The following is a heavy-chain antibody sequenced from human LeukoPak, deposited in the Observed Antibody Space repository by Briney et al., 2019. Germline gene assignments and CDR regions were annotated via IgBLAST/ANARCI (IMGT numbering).Heavy chain of an antibody. CDR3: ARDGYYYDSSGYGLDY. V-gene: IGHV3-53*01. D-gene: IGHD3-22*01. J-gene: IGHJ4*02. Sequence: SGGSLRLSCAASGFTVSSNYMSWVRQAPGKGLEWVSVIYSGGSTYYADSVKGRFTISRDNSKNTLYLQMNSLRAEDTAVYYCARDGYYYDSSGYGLDYWGQGTLVTVSS. CDR1: GFTVSSNY. CDR2: IYSGGST.